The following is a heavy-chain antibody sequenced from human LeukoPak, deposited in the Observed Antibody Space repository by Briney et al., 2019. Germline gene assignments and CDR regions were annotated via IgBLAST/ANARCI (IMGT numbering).Heavy chain of an antibody. V-gene: IGHV4-59*08. Sequence: PSETLSLTCTVSGGSISSYYWSWIRQPPGKGLEWIGYIFYSGNTNYNPSLKSRVSISVDTSKNQFSLKLTSVTAADTAVYYCARGHDYLLDYWGQGTLVTVSS. CDR3: ARGHDYLLDY. CDR1: GGSISSYY. D-gene: IGHD2/OR15-2a*01. J-gene: IGHJ4*02. CDR2: IFYSGNT.